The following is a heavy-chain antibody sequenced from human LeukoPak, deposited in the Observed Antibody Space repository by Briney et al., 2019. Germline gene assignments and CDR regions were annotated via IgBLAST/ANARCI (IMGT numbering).Heavy chain of an antibody. CDR1: GFTFSGYP. D-gene: IGHD3-22*01. CDR2: ISYDGSNK. Sequence: GGSLRLSCAASGFTFSGYPIHWVRQAPGKGLEWVAVISYDGSNKYYADSVKGRFTISRDNSKNTLYLQMNSLRAEDTAVYYCARAYTYYYDSIAYYYGMDVWGQGTTVTVSS. V-gene: IGHV3-30-3*01. J-gene: IGHJ6*02. CDR3: ARAYTYYYDSIAYYYGMDV.